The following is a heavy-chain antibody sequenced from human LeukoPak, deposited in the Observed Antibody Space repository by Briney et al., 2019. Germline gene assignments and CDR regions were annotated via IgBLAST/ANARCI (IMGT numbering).Heavy chain of an antibody. Sequence: SETLSLTCTVSGGSISSYYWSWVRQPLGKGLEWIAYMYYTGSTYYNPSLKGRVTISVDTSENQFSLKLSSVTAADTAVYYCARTMTAAGTFWFDPWGQGTLVTVSS. CDR1: GGSISSYY. V-gene: IGHV4-59*08. J-gene: IGHJ5*02. CDR2: MYYTGST. CDR3: ARTMTAAGTFWFDP. D-gene: IGHD6-13*01.